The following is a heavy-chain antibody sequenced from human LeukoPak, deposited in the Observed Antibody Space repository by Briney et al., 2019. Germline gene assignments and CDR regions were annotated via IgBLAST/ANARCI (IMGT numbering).Heavy chain of an antibody. J-gene: IGHJ4*02. V-gene: IGHV4-59*01. CDR3: ARARYSYEDY. CDR2: IYYSGST. CDR1: GGSISSYY. D-gene: IGHD5-18*01. Sequence: PSETLSLTCTVSGGSISSYYWSWIRQPPGKGLEWIGYIYYSGSTNYNPSLKSRVTISVDTSKNQFSLKLSSVTAADAAVYYCARARYSYEDYWGQGTLVTVSS.